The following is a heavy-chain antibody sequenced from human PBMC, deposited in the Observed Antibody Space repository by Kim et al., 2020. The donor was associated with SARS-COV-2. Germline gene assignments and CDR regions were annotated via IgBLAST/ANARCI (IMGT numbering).Heavy chain of an antibody. Sequence: GGSLRLSCAASGFTFNNFGMSWVRQAPGKGLEWLSTVTADGNNTYCADSVKGRFTISRDNSKNTLYLQMNSLRAEDTALYYCTKGGRGMDVWGQGTAVT. J-gene: IGHJ6*02. CDR2: VTADGNNT. V-gene: IGHV3-23*01. CDR1: GFTFNNFG. CDR3: TKGGRGMDV.